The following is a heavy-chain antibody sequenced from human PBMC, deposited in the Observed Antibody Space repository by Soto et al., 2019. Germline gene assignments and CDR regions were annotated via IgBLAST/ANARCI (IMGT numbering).Heavy chain of an antibody. Sequence: GGSLRLSCAASGFSFSTYGMHWVRQAPGKGPEWMAVISNDGSIKYYADSVKGRFTISRDNSKDTLFLQMNSLRGEDTAVYYCAKVVRADTTSSNFYYYSGMDVWGQGTTVTVSS. V-gene: IGHV3-30*18. D-gene: IGHD6-6*01. CDR1: GFSFSTYG. J-gene: IGHJ6*02. CDR3: AKVVRADTTSSNFYYYSGMDV. CDR2: ISNDGSIK.